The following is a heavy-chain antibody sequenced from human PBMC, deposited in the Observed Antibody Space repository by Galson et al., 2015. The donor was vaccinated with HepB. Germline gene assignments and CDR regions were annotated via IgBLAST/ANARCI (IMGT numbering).Heavy chain of an antibody. CDR1: GFTFSSYW. CDR2: INSDGSST. CDR3: ARDRGGAAPLDY. V-gene: IGHV3-74*01. Sequence: SLRLSCAASGFTFSSYWMHWVRQAPGKGLVWVSRINSDGSSTSYADSVKGRFTISRDNAKNTLYLQMNSLRAEDTAAYYCARDRGGAAPLDYWGQGTLVTVSS. D-gene: IGHD2-15*01. J-gene: IGHJ4*02.